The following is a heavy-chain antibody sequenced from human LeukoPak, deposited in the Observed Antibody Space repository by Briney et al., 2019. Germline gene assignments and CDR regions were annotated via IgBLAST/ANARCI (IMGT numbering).Heavy chain of an antibody. D-gene: IGHD6-13*01. Sequence: GGSLRLSCAASGFTFSDYYMGWIRQAPGKGLEWVSYISSSGSTIYYADSVKGRFTISRDNAKNSLYLQMNSLRAEDTAVYYCAKHRSSFTAFDYWGQGTLVTVSS. V-gene: IGHV3-11*01. J-gene: IGHJ4*02. CDR1: GFTFSDYY. CDR3: AKHRSSFTAFDY. CDR2: ISSSGSTI.